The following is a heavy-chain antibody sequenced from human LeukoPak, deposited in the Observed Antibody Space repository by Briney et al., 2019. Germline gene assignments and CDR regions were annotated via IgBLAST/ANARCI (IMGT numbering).Heavy chain of an antibody. J-gene: IGHJ4*02. CDR1: GYTFTSYD. CDR2: MNPNSGYT. CDR3: ARAPSYSSSWYSFDF. D-gene: IGHD6-13*01. Sequence: ASVKVSCKASGYTFTSYDINWVRQATGQGLEWMGWMNPNSGYTGYAQKFQGRVTITRNTSISTAYMELSGLRSEDTAVYFCARAPSYSSSWYSFDFWGQGTLVTVSS. V-gene: IGHV1-8*03.